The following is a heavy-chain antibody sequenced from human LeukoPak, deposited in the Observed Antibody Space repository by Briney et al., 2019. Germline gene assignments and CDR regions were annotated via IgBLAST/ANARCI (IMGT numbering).Heavy chain of an antibody. CDR3: ARHLSGVTGYTYGRGIDY. CDR2: ISSSGRTI. CDR1: GFTFSDYY. J-gene: IGHJ4*02. D-gene: IGHD5-18*01. Sequence: GGSLRLSCAASGFTFSDYYMSWLRQAPGKGLEWVSYISSSGRTINYADSVKGRFTISRDNAKNSLYLQMNSLRAEDTAVYYCARHLSGVTGYTYGRGIDYWGQGTLVTVSS. V-gene: IGHV3-11*04.